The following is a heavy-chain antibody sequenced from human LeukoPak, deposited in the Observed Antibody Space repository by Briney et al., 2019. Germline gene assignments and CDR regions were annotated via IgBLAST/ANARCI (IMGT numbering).Heavy chain of an antibody. Sequence: PGGSLRLSCAASGFTFSTYALSWVRQAPGKGLEWVSAISPGGDRTYYADSMKGRFAISRDNSKNTLYLQMHSLRAEDTAVYYCAKSITADPWGQGTLVTVSS. CDR3: AKSITADP. CDR1: GFTFSTYA. CDR2: ISPGGDRT. V-gene: IGHV3-23*01. J-gene: IGHJ5*02. D-gene: IGHD1-20*01.